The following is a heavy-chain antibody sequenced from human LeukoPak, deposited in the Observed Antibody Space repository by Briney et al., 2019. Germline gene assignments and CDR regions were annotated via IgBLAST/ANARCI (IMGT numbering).Heavy chain of an antibody. J-gene: IGHJ4*02. Sequence: GGSLRLSCAASGFTFDDYAMHWVRQAPGKGLEWVSGISWNSGSIGYADSVKGRFTISRDNAKTSLYLQMNSLRAEDTALYYCAKDPLNYYDSSGYFDYWGQGTLVTVSS. CDR1: GFTFDDYA. CDR3: AKDPLNYYDSSGYFDY. V-gene: IGHV3-9*01. CDR2: ISWNSGSI. D-gene: IGHD3-22*01.